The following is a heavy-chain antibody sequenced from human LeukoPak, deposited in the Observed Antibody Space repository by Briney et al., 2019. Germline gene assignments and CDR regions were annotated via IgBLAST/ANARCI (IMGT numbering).Heavy chain of an antibody. D-gene: IGHD5-24*01. Sequence: ASVKVSCKASGGTFSSYAISWVRQAPGQGLEWMGGIIPIFGSANYAQKFQGRVTITADESTSTAYMELSSLRSAATAVYYCATGGEMATIQYYFDYWGQGTLVTVSS. CDR2: IIPIFGSA. J-gene: IGHJ4*02. CDR3: ATGGEMATIQYYFDY. V-gene: IGHV1-69*13. CDR1: GGTFSSYA.